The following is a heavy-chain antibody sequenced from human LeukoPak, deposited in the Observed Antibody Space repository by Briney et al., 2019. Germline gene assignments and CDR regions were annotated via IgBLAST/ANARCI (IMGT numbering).Heavy chain of an antibody. CDR2: INHSGST. Sequence: LETLSLTCAVYGGSFSGYYWSWIRQPPGKGLEWIGEINHSGSTNYNPSLKSRVTISVDTSKNQFSLKLSSVTAADTAVYYCAREGTPYYYDSSGIDYWGQGTLVTVSS. D-gene: IGHD3-22*01. CDR3: AREGTPYYYDSSGIDY. V-gene: IGHV4-34*01. J-gene: IGHJ4*02. CDR1: GGSFSGYY.